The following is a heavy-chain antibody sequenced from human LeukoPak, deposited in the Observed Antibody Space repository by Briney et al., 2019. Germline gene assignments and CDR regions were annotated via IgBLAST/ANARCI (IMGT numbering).Heavy chain of an antibody. D-gene: IGHD2-15*01. V-gene: IGHV4-34*01. CDR2: INHSGST. CDR1: GGSFSGYY. Sequence: SETLSLTCAVYGGSFSGYYWSWIRQPPGKGLEWIGEINHSGSTNYNPSLKSRVTISGDTSKNQFSLKLSSVTAADTAVYYCAREKVVAATRYYYYGMDVWGQGTTVTVSS. CDR3: AREKVVAATRYYYYGMDV. J-gene: IGHJ6*02.